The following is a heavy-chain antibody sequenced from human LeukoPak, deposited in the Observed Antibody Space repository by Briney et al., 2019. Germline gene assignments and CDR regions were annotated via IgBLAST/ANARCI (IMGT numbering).Heavy chain of an antibody. D-gene: IGHD5-12*01. CDR1: GLTLSDSA. CDR3: ARGAPSGYDLAGAWAGLYYMDV. J-gene: IGHJ6*03. V-gene: IGHV1-69*05. Sequence: ASVKVSYKASGLTLSDSAMTWVRQAPGHGLEWMGGVIPTFGATDYAQKFQGRVTITMDESTSTGYMDLSSLRHEDTAVYYCARGAPSGYDLAGAWAGLYYMDVWGKGTTVTVSS. CDR2: VIPTFGAT.